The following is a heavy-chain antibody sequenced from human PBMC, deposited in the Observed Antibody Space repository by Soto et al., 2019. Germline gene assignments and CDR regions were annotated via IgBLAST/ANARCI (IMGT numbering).Heavy chain of an antibody. D-gene: IGHD6-19*01. CDR3: ADLEVAGYYYGMDV. Sequence: QVQLVQSGAEVKKPGSSVKVSCKASGGTFSSYAISWVRQAPGQGLEWMGGIIPIFGTANYAQKFQGRVTXXAXEXXSTADMELSSLRSEDTAVYYCADLEVAGYYYGMDVWGQGTTVTVSS. J-gene: IGHJ6*02. CDR1: GGTFSSYA. CDR2: IIPIFGTA. V-gene: IGHV1-69*12.